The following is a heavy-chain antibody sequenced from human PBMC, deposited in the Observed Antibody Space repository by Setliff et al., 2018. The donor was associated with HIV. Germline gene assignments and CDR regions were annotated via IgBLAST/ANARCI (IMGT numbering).Heavy chain of an antibody. CDR2: INTDGRDT. Sequence: PGGSLRLSCAVSGFTFSSCWMHWVRQVPGKGLVWVSRINTDGRDTSYADSVEGRFIISRDNAKNTLYLQMSSLRADDTAVYYCVRDGIHCSHNSGFDYWGQGTLVTVSS. V-gene: IGHV3-74*01. CDR1: GFTFSSCW. CDR3: VRDGIHCSHNSGFDY. J-gene: IGHJ4*02. D-gene: IGHD3-22*01.